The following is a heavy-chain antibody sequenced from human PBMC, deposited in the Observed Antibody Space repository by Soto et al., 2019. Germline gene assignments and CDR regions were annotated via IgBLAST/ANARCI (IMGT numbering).Heavy chain of an antibody. CDR3: ARAFFYQGSDSRGYSFDAFDF. Sequence: QVQLVQSGAEVKKPGASVKVSCKASGYTFTSSGMNWVRQAPGQGLEWMGWISAHTGSSEYAQRFQGRVTMTTDRSTSTAYMELRSLTSDDTAVYYCARAFFYQGSDSRGYSFDAFDFWGPGTLVTVSS. D-gene: IGHD3-22*01. V-gene: IGHV1-18*01. CDR2: ISAHTGSS. J-gene: IGHJ3*01. CDR1: GYTFTSSG.